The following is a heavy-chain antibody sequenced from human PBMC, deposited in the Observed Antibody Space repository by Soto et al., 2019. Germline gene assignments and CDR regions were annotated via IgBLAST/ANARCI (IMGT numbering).Heavy chain of an antibody. Sequence: SLKVSCKASGGTFSSYTISWVRQAPGQGLEWMGRIIPILGIANYAQKFQGRVTITADKSTSTAYMELSSLRSEDTAVYYCARVMERMAARACNWFDPWGQGTLVTVSS. CDR3: ARVMERMAARACNWFDP. J-gene: IGHJ5*02. CDR2: IIPILGIA. CDR1: GGTFSSYT. D-gene: IGHD6-6*01. V-gene: IGHV1-69*02.